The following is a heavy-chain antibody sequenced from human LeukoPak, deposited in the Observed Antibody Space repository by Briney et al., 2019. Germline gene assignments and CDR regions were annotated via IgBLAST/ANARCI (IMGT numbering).Heavy chain of an antibody. D-gene: IGHD1-14*01. CDR1: GGSISSSNYY. Sequence: SETLSLTCTVSGGSISSSNYYWGRIRQPPGKGLEWIGTFYYSGSTYYNPSLKSRVTVSVDTSRTQFSLRLSSVTAADTAMYYCATWANPNLNWGQGTLVTVSS. J-gene: IGHJ4*02. V-gene: IGHV4-39*01. CDR3: ATWANPNLN. CDR2: FYYSGST.